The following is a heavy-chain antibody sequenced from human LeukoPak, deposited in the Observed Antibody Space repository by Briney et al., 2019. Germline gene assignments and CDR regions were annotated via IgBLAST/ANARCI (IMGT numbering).Heavy chain of an antibody. CDR1: GGSISSYY. V-gene: IGHV4-59*12. Sequence: SETLSLSCTVSGGSISSYYWSWIRQPPGKGLEWIGYISYSWRTNFNPSLKSRVTISVDTSKNQFSLKLSSLTAADTAVYYCAREGTAGTNLNWFDPWGQGTLVSLSS. CDR3: AREGTAGTNLNWFDP. J-gene: IGHJ5*02. D-gene: IGHD1-1*01. CDR2: ISYSWRT.